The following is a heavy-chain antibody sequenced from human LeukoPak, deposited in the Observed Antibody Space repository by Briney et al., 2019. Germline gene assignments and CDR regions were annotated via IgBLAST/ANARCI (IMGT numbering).Heavy chain of an antibody. V-gene: IGHV4-4*02. CDR1: GGSISSNNW. Sequence: TSETLSLTCAVSGGSISSNNWWGWVRQPPGKGLEWIGEIYHSGSPNYNPSLKSRVTISVDKSRNHFSLNLSSVTAADTAVYYCARGRRYYDFWSGYYTKYFQHWGQGTLVTVSS. D-gene: IGHD3-3*01. CDR2: IYHSGSP. J-gene: IGHJ1*01. CDR3: ARGRRYYDFWSGYYTKYFQH.